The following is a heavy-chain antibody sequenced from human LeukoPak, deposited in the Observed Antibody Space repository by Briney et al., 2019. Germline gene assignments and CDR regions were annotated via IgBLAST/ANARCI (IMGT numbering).Heavy chain of an antibody. J-gene: IGHJ3*02. CDR1: GYTFTSYY. CDR2: INTNTGNP. Sequence: ASVNVSCKASGYTFTSYYMHWVRQAPGQGLEWMGWINTNTGNPTYAQGFTGRFVFSLDTSVSTAYLQISSLKAEDTAVYYCARDLDNNAFDIWGQRTMVTVSS. D-gene: IGHD2-2*03. V-gene: IGHV7-4-1*02. CDR3: ARDLDNNAFDI.